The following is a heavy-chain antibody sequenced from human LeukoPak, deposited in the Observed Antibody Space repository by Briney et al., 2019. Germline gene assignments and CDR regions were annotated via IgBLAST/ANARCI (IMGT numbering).Heavy chain of an antibody. V-gene: IGHV4-34*01. D-gene: IGHD3-10*01. CDR3: ARESGLSAQATGVNY. J-gene: IGHJ4*02. Sequence: GSLRLSCAASGFTFSSYAMSWIRQPPGKGLEWIGEINHSGSTNYNPSLKSRVTISVDTSKNQFSLKLSSVTAADTAVYYCARESGLSAQATGVNYWGQGTLVTVSS. CDR1: GFTFSSYA. CDR2: INHSGST.